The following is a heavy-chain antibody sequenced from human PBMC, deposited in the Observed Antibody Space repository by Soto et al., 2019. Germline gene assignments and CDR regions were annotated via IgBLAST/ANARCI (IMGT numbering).Heavy chain of an antibody. J-gene: IGHJ3*02. CDR3: ARTRTMIVVARDAFDI. CDR2: FDPEDGET. V-gene: IGHV1-24*01. Sequence: ASVKVSCKVSGYTLTELSMHWVRQAPGKGLEWMGGFDPEDGETIYAQKFQGRVTITADESTSTAYMELSSLRSEDTAVYYCARTRTMIVVARDAFDIWGQGTMVTVSS. CDR1: GYTLTELS. D-gene: IGHD3-22*01.